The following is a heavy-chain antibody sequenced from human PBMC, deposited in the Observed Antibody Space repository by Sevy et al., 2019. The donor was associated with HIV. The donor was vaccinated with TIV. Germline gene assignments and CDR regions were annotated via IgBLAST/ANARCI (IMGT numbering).Heavy chain of an antibody. CDR3: ARWLTSGWAGEFDY. J-gene: IGHJ4*02. D-gene: IGHD6-19*01. Sequence: GGSLRLSCAASGLTFSKNWMSWVRQAPGQGLEWVGNIKHDGSEKHYVDSVKGRFTISRDNIKNSLYLQMNSLRVEDTAVYYCARWLTSGWAGEFDYWGQGTLVTVSS. V-gene: IGHV3-7*03. CDR2: IKHDGSEK. CDR1: GLTFSKNW.